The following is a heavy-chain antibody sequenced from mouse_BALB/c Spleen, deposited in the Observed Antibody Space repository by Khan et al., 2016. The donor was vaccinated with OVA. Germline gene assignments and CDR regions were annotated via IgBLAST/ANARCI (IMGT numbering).Heavy chain of an antibody. Sequence: QVQLQQSGPGLVQPSQSLSITCRVSGFSLTTYGVHWVRQSPGKGLEWLGVIRSGGNNDYNAAFISRLSITKDNSKSQVFFKMDSLQADDTGVYYCARNSYMYDFTYWGQGTLVTVSA. V-gene: IGHV2-2*01. D-gene: IGHD2-14*01. CDR1: GFSLTTYG. CDR3: ARNSYMYDFTY. J-gene: IGHJ3*01. CDR2: IRSGGNN.